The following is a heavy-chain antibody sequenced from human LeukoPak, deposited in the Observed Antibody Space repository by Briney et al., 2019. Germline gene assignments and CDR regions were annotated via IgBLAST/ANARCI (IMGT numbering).Heavy chain of an antibody. J-gene: IGHJ4*02. CDR1: DDSISSYY. CDR2: IYYSGST. Sequence: SETLSLTYTVSDDSISSYYWSWIRQPPGKGLEWIGYIYYSGSTNYNPSLKSRVTISVDTSKNQFSLKLSSVTAADTGVDYCARIQRGYSYGPFDYWGQGTLVTVSS. D-gene: IGHD5-18*01. V-gene: IGHV4-59*01. CDR3: ARIQRGYSYGPFDY.